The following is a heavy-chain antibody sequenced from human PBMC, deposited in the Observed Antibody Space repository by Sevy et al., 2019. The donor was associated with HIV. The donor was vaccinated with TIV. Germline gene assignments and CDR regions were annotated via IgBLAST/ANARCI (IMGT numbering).Heavy chain of an antibody. J-gene: IGHJ6*02. CDR1: GGSFSGYY. Sequence: SQTLSLTCAVYGGSFSGYYWSWIRQPPGKGLEWIGEINHSGSTNDNPSVKSRVTISVDTSKNQFSLKLSSVTAAATAVYYCARAGGIHRAYYYYGMDVWGQGTTVTVSS. D-gene: IGHD1-20*01. CDR3: ARAGGIHRAYYYYGMDV. V-gene: IGHV4-34*01. CDR2: INHSGST.